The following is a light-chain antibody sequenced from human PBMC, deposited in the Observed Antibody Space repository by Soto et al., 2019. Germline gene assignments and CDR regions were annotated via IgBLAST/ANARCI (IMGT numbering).Light chain of an antibody. Sequence: EIVLTQSPATLSLSPGERATRSCRASQSVSSYLAWYQQKPGQAPRLLIYDASNRATGIPARFSGSGSGTDFTPTISILEPEDFAVYYCQQRSNWPYTFGQGTKLEIK. J-gene: IGKJ2*01. CDR2: DAS. V-gene: IGKV3-11*01. CDR1: QSVSSY. CDR3: QQRSNWPYT.